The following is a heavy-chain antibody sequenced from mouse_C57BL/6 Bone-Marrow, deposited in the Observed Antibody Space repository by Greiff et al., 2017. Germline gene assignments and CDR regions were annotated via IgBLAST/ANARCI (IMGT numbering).Heavy chain of an antibody. J-gene: IGHJ3*01. Sequence: QVQLQQSGAELARPGASVKLSCKASGYTFTSYGISWVKQRTGQGLEWIGEIYPRSGNTYYTEKFKGKATLTADKSSSTAYMELRSLTSEDSAVYFCARSVAWFAYWGQGTLVTVSA. V-gene: IGHV1-81*01. D-gene: IGHD1-1*01. CDR2: IYPRSGNT. CDR3: ARSVAWFAY. CDR1: GYTFTSYG.